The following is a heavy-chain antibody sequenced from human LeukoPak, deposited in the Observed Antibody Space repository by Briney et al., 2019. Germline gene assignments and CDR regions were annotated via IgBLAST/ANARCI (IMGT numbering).Heavy chain of an antibody. D-gene: IGHD5-18*01. J-gene: IGHJ6*03. Sequence: SETLSLTCAVYGGSFSGYYWSWIRQPPGKGLEWIGEINHSGSTNYNPSLKSRVTISVDTSKNQFSLKLSSVTAADTAVYYCARVNPVQLWLHYYYYYMDVWGKGTTVTVSS. CDR3: ARVNPVQLWLHYYYYYMDV. CDR2: INHSGST. V-gene: IGHV4-34*01. CDR1: GGSFSGYY.